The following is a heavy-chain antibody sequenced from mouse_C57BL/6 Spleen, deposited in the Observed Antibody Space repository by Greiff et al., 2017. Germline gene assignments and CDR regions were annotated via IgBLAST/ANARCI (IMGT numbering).Heavy chain of an antibody. D-gene: IGHD3-2*02. V-gene: IGHV5-17*01. Sequence: VQLKESGGGLVKPGGSLKLSCAASGFTFSDYGMHWVRQAPEKGLEWVAYISSGSSTLYYADTVKGRFTISRDHAKNTRFLQRTSLRSEDTAMDYGAGGQLRLWFAYWGQGTLVTVSA. J-gene: IGHJ3*01. CDR2: ISSGSSTL. CDR3: AGGQLRLWFAY. CDR1: GFTFSDYG.